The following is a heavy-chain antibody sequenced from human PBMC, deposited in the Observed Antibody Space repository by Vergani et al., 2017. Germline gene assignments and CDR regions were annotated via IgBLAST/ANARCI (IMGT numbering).Heavy chain of an antibody. CDR3: ARRSQLWFGEKCAFDI. D-gene: IGHD3-10*01. J-gene: IGHJ3*02. CDR1: GGSFSGYY. CDR2: INHSGST. V-gene: IGHV4-34*01. Sequence: QVQLQQWGAGLLKPSETLSLTCAVYGGSFSGYYWSWIRQPPGKGLEWIGEINHSGSTNYNPSLKSRVTISVDTSKTQFSLKLSSVTAADAAVYYCARRSQLWFGEKCAFDIWGQGTMVTVSS.